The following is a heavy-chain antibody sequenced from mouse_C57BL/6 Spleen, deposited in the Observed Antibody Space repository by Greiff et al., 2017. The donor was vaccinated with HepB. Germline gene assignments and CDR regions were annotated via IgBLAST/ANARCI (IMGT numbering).Heavy chain of an antibody. J-gene: IGHJ4*01. V-gene: IGHV1-64*01. CDR3: ARAYEYVSYAMDY. CDR1: GYTFTSYW. Sequence: VQLQQSGAELVKPGASVKLSCKASGYTFTSYWMHWVKQRPGQGLEWIGMIHPNSGSTNYNEKFKSKATLTVDKSSSKAYMQLSSLKSEDSAVYYCARAYEYVSYAMDYWGQGTSVTVSS. D-gene: IGHD2-4*01. CDR2: IHPNSGST.